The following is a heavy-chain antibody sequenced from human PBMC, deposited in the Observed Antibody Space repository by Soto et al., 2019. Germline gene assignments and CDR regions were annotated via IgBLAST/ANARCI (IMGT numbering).Heavy chain of an antibody. J-gene: IGHJ6*03. CDR1: GGSFSGYY. Sequence: SETLSLTCAVYGGSFSGYYWSWIRQPPGKGLEWIGEINHSGSTNYNPSLKSRVTISVDTSKNQFSLKLSSVTAADTAVYYCARGGIVVVPAAYYYYYYMDVWGKGTTVTVSS. CDR2: INHSGST. V-gene: IGHV4-34*01. CDR3: ARGGIVVVPAAYYYYYYMDV. D-gene: IGHD2-2*01.